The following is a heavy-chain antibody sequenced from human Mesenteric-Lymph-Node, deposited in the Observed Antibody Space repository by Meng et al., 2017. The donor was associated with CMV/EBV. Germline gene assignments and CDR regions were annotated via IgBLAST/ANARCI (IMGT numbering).Heavy chain of an antibody. CDR2: IRYDESRR. CDR3: AKDPHEFWSGKNWFDS. V-gene: IGHV3-30*02. CDR1: LSFSSYG. Sequence: LSFSSYGMHGVRQAPGKGLEWVAFIRYDESRRDYADSVKGRFTISRDRSKNTLYLQMNSLRAEDTAVYHCAKDPHEFWSGKNWFDSWGQGTLVTVSS. D-gene: IGHD3-3*01. J-gene: IGHJ5*01.